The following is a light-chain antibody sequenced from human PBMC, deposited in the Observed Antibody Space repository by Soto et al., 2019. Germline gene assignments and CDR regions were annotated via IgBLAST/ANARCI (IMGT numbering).Light chain of an antibody. CDR1: QSVSNN. V-gene: IGKV3-15*01. Sequence: EIVLMQSPATLSVSPGERAILSCRASQSVSNNLAWYQQKPGQAPRLLIYGASTRATGIPARFSGSGSGTEFSLTITGLQSEDFAVYYCQQYGSSGTFGQGTKVDIK. CDR3: QQYGSSGT. CDR2: GAS. J-gene: IGKJ1*01.